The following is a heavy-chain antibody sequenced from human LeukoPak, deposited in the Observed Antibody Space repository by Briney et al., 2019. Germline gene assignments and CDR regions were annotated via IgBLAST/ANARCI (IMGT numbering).Heavy chain of an antibody. J-gene: IGHJ2*01. CDR1: GGSFSGYY. CDR3: ASPPLIVGASNWYFDL. V-gene: IGHV4-34*01. CDR2: INHSGST. Sequence: SGTLSLTCAVYGGSFSGYYWSWIRQPPGKGLEWIGEINHSGSTNYNPSLKSRVTISVDTSKNQFSLKLSSVTAADTAVYYCASPPLIVGASNWYFDLWGRGTLVTVSS. D-gene: IGHD1-26*01.